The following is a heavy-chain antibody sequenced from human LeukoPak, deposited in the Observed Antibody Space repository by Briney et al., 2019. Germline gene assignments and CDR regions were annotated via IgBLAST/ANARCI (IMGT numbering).Heavy chain of an antibody. J-gene: IGHJ4*02. CDR2: ISYDGSNK. Sequence: PGRSLRLSCAASGFTFSSYAMHWVRQAPGKGLEWVAVISYDGSNKYYADSVKGRFTISRDNSKNTLYLQMNSLRAGDTAVYYCARTPGYYLYYFDYWGQGTLVTVSS. V-gene: IGHV3-30-3*01. D-gene: IGHD3-22*01. CDR1: GFTFSSYA. CDR3: ARTPGYYLYYFDY.